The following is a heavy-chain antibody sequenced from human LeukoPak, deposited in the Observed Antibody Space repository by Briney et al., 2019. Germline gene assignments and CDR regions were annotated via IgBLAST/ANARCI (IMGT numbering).Heavy chain of an antibody. J-gene: IGHJ4*02. D-gene: IGHD1-26*01. CDR2: IGTAGDT. V-gene: IGHV3-13*04. CDR1: GFTFSSYD. CDR3: ARGMGATTQSLFDQ. Sequence: GGSVRLSCAASGFTFSSYDMHWVRHGTGKGLECVSGIGTAGDTYYPGSVKGRFTISRENAKNSLYLQMNSLRDGDTAVYYCARGMGATTQSLFDQWGQGTLVTVSS.